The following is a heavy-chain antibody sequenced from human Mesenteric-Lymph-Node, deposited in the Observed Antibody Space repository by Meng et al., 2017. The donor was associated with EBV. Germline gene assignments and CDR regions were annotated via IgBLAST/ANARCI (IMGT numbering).Heavy chain of an antibody. CDR3: SHTDYFDNTGHH. J-gene: IGHJ4*02. V-gene: IGHV1-2*06. CDR2: INPRSGAT. CDR1: AYSYSGYY. D-gene: IGHD3-22*01. Sequence: QVQWVQSGAGVKKPGASVKVSCKASAYSYSGYYLHWVRQAPGQGLEWMGRINPRSGATSYAEKFQGRLAMTGDTSVSTAYMELASLRSDDTAVYFCSHTDYFDNTGHHWGQGTLVTFSS.